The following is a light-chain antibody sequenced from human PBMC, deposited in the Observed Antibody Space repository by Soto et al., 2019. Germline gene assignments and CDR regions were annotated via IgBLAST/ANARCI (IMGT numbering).Light chain of an antibody. Sequence: QSVLTQPPSVSAAPGQKVTISCSGSSSNIGNNYVSWYQQLPGTAPKLLIYDNNKRPSGTPDRFSGSKSGTSATLGITGLQTGDEADYYCGTWDSSLSGVVFGGGTKVTVL. V-gene: IGLV1-51*01. J-gene: IGLJ2*01. CDR1: SSNIGNNY. CDR3: GTWDSSLSGVV. CDR2: DNN.